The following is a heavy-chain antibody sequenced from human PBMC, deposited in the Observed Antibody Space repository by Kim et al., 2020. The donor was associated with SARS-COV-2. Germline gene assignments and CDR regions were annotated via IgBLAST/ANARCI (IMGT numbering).Heavy chain of an antibody. CDR2: ISYDGSNK. J-gene: IGHJ6*02. CDR1: GFTFSSYA. D-gene: IGHD6-19*01. Sequence: GGSLRLSCAASGFTFSSYAMHWVRQAPGKGLEWVAVISYDGSNKYYADSVKGRFTISRDNSKNTLYLQMNSLRAGDTAVYYCARAVAGTYYYGMDVWGQGTTVTVSS. V-gene: IGHV3-30*04. CDR3: ARAVAGTYYYGMDV.